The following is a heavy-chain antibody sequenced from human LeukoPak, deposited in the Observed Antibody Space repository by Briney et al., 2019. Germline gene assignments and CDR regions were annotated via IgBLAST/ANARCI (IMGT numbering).Heavy chain of an antibody. V-gene: IGHV3-7*01. CDR2: IKQDGSEK. CDR3: ARYQGGGWDV. J-gene: IGHJ6*02. D-gene: IGHD6-25*01. CDR1: GFTFSTYW. Sequence: QPGGSLRLSCAASGFTFSTYWMTWVRQAPVKGLGWVANIKQDGSEKYYVDSVKGRFSVSRDNAKNSLYLQMNRLRAEDTAVYFCARYQGGGWDVWGQGTTVTVSS.